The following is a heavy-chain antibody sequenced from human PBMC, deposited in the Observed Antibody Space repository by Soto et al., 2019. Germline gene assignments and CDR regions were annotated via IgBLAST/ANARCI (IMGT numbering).Heavy chain of an antibody. D-gene: IGHD7-27*01. CDR1: GGSVSSNTAA. CDR3: ARDLGAFDI. V-gene: IGHV6-1*01. CDR2: TYYRSKWYN. J-gene: IGHJ3*02. Sequence: PSQTLSLTCAVFGGSVSSNTAAWTWIRQSPSRGLEWLGRTYYRSKWYNDYAVSVKSRITINPDTSRNQFSLQLNSVTPEDTAVYYCARDLGAFDIWGQGTMVTVSS.